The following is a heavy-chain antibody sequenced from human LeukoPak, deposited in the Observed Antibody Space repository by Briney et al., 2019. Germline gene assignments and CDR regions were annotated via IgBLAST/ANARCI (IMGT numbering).Heavy chain of an antibody. V-gene: IGHV3-74*01. CDR2: INTDGSST. D-gene: IGHD3-3*01. Sequence: HPGGSLRLSCAASGFTFSSYWMHWVRQAPGKGLVWVSRINTDGSSTSYADSVKGRFTISRDNSKNTLYLQMNSLRAEDTAIYYCARDERLLSFLKWGQGTLVTVSS. CDR3: ARDERLLSFLK. CDR1: GFTFSSYW. J-gene: IGHJ4*02.